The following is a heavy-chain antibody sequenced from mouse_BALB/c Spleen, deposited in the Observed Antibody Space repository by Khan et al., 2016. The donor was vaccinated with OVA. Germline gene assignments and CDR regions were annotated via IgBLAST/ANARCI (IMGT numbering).Heavy chain of an antibody. D-gene: IGHD1-1*01. V-gene: IGHV3-2*02. CDR2: ISYSDST. J-gene: IGHJ2*01. CDR1: GYSITSNYA. Sequence: VQLKQSGPGLVKPSQSLSLTCTVTGYSITSNYAWNWIRQFPGNKLEWMGYISYSDSTSYNPSLKSRISITRDTSQNQFFLQLNSVTTEDTATYYCARDNYYGYYFDYWGQGTTLTVSS. CDR3: ARDNYYGYYFDY.